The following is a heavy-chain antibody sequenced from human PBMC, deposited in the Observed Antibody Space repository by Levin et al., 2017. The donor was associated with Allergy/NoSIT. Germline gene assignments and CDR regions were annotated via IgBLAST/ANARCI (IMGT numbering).Heavy chain of an antibody. J-gene: IGHJ3*02. CDR2: IWYDGSNK. CDR1: GFTFSSYG. V-gene: IGHV3-33*01. CDR3: ARLYDFWSGYRSDHDAFDI. D-gene: IGHD3-3*01. Sequence: PGGSLRLSCAASGFTFSSYGMHWVRQAPGKGLEWVAVIWYDGSNKYYADSVKGRFTISRDNSKNTLYLQMNSLRAEDTAVYYCARLYDFWSGYRSDHDAFDIWGQGTMVTVSS.